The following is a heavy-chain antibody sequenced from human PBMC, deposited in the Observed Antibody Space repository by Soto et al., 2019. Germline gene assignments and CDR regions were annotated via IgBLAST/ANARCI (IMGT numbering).Heavy chain of an antibody. CDR3: TRGGDPYKTGH. J-gene: IGHJ4*02. V-gene: IGHV4-61*08. Sequence: CAVSGGSISSGGYSWSWIRQPPGKGLEWIGFIHYSGSTNYNPSLKGRVTMSVDTSKNQFSLKLTSVNTADTAIYYCTRGGDPYKTGHWGQGTLVTVSS. CDR1: GGSISSGGYS. D-gene: IGHD2-21*01. CDR2: IHYSGST.